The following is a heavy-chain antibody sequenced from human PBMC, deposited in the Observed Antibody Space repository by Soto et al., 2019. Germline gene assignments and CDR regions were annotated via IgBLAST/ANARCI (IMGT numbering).Heavy chain of an antibody. CDR2: IYHSGTT. V-gene: IGHV4-30-2*01. Sequence: QLQLQESGSGLVKPSQTLSLTCAVSGGSISSGGYSWSWIRQPPGKGLEWIGNIYHSGTTYYNPSLKRRVTISVNRSKTPFSLKLSSVTAADTAVYYGARASTTVTTLDYWGQGTLVTVSS. CDR3: ARASTTVTTLDY. D-gene: IGHD4-17*01. J-gene: IGHJ4*02. CDR1: GGSISSGGYS.